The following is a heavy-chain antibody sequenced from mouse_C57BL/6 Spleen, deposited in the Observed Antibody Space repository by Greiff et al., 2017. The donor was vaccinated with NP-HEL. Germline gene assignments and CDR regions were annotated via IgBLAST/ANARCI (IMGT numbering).Heavy chain of an antibody. J-gene: IGHJ2*01. CDR2: IDPSDSYT. Sequence: QVQLQQPGAELVMPGASVKLSCKASGYTFTSYWMHWVKQRPGQGLEWIGEIDPSDSYTNYNQKFKGKSTLTVDKSSSTAYMQLSSLTSEDSAVYYCATYDYLDYWGKGTTLTVSS. V-gene: IGHV1-69*01. CDR1: GYTFTSYW. D-gene: IGHD2-3*01. CDR3: ATYDYLDY.